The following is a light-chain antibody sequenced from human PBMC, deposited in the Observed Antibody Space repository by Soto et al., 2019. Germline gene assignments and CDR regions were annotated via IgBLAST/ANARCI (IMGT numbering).Light chain of an antibody. Sequence: EIVLTQSPATLSLSPGERATLSCRASQSVSTYLAWYQQKPGQAPRLLIYVASKRATGIPARFSGSGSGTDFTLTISSLEPEDLAVYYCQQRSNWPRTFRQGTKVEIK. J-gene: IGKJ1*01. CDR3: QQRSNWPRT. V-gene: IGKV3-11*01. CDR2: VAS. CDR1: QSVSTY.